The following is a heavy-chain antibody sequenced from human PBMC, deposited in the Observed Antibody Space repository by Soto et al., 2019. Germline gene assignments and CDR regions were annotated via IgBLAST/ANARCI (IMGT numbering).Heavy chain of an antibody. J-gene: IGHJ4*02. Sequence: GASVKVSCKTSGYTFTDYYMHWVRQAPGQGLEWMGWINPNSGGTNYAQKFQGRVTMTSDTSISTAYLDLTNLTFDDTAVYYCAREKTKFDYWCQGTLVTVSS. CDR2: INPNSGGT. CDR3: AREKTKFDY. V-gene: IGHV1-2*02. CDR1: GYTFTDYY.